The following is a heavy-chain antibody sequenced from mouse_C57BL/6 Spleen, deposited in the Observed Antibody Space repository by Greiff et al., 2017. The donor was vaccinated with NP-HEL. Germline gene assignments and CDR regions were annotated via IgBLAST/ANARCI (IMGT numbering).Heavy chain of an antibody. J-gene: IGHJ1*03. CDR1: GYSFTDYN. Sequence: QLVESGPELVKPGASVKISCKASGYSFTDYNMNWVKQSNGKSLEWIGVINPNYGTTSYNQKFKGKATLTVDQSSSTAYMQLNSLTSEDSAVYYCARWDYGNSQGYFDVWGTGTTVTVSS. D-gene: IGHD1-1*01. CDR2: INPNYGTT. CDR3: ARWDYGNSQGYFDV. V-gene: IGHV1-39*01.